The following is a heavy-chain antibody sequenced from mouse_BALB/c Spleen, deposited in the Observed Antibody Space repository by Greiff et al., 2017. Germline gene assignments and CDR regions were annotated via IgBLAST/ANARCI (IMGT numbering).Heavy chain of an antibody. Sequence: EVQLQQSGPSLVKPSQTLSLTCSVTGDSITSGYWNWIRKFPGNKLEYMGYISYSGSTYYNPSLKSRISITRDTSKNQYYLQLNSVTTEDTATYYCARYLGRYWYFDVWGAGTTVTVSS. J-gene: IGHJ1*01. V-gene: IGHV3-8*02. D-gene: IGHD4-1*01. CDR1: GDSITSGY. CDR3: ARYLGRYWYFDV. CDR2: ISYSGST.